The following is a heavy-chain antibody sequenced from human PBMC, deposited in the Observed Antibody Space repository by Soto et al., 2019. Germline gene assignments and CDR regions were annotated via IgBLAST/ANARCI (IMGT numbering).Heavy chain of an antibody. J-gene: IGHJ4*02. CDR3: AKDYRRKGYSYGTFDY. V-gene: IGHV3-30*18. D-gene: IGHD5-18*01. CDR1: GFTFSSYG. CDR2: ISYDGSNK. Sequence: PGGSLRLSCAASGFTFSSYGMHWVRQAPGEGLEWVAVISYDGSNKYYADSVKGRFTISRDNSKNTLYLQMNSLRAEDTAVYYCAKDYRRKGYSYGTFDYWGQGTLVTVSS.